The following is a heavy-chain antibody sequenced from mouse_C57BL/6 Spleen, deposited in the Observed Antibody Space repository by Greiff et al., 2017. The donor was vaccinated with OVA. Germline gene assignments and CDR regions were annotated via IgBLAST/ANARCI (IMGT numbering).Heavy chain of an antibody. J-gene: IGHJ4*01. V-gene: IGHV1-15*01. CDR2: IDPETGGT. Sequence: LVESGAELVRPGASVTLSCKASGYTFTDYEMHWVKQTPVHGLEWIGAIDPETGGTAYNQKFKGKAILTADQSSSTAYMELRSLTSEDSAVYYCTRWGGNYYYAMDYWGQGTSVTVSS. CDR1: GYTFTDYE. CDR3: TRWGGNYYYAMDY. D-gene: IGHD2-1*01.